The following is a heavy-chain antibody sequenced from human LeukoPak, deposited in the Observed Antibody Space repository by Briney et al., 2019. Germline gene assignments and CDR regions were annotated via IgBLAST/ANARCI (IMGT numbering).Heavy chain of an antibody. CDR1: GSTLSGHW. V-gene: IGHV3-74*03. D-gene: IGHD3-10*01. CDR3: ARSGYYNGYDY. J-gene: IGHJ4*02. Sequence: GGSLRLSCVASGSTLSGHWMHWVSQVPGKGLMGVSRISSDGSITTYADSVKGRFTISRDIARNTLYLQMNSLTADDTALYYCARSGYYNGYDYWGQGTLVTVSS. CDR2: ISSDGSIT.